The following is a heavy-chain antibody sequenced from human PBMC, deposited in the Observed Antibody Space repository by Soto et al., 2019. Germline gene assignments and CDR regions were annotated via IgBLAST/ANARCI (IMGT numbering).Heavy chain of an antibody. CDR3: ARFGYSYGLGY. Sequence: PSETLSLTCTVSGGSISSSSYYWGWIRQPPGKGLEWIGSIYYSGSTYYNPSLKSRVTISVDTSKNQFSLKLSSVTAADTAVYYCARFGYSYGLGYWGQGTLVTVSS. CDR2: IYYSGST. V-gene: IGHV4-39*01. CDR1: GGSISSSSYY. D-gene: IGHD5-18*01. J-gene: IGHJ4*02.